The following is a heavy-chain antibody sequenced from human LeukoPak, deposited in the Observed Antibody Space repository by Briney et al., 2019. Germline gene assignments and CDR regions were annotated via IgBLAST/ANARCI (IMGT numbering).Heavy chain of an antibody. Sequence: GGSLRLSCAASGFTFSSYAMHWVRQAPGKGLEWVAVISYDGSNKYYADSVKGRFTISRDNSKNTLYLQMNSLRAEDTAVYYCARARISSSSPTVFDYWGQGTLVTVSS. CDR3: ARARISSSSPTVFDY. D-gene: IGHD6-6*01. J-gene: IGHJ4*02. CDR1: GFTFSSYA. V-gene: IGHV3-30*04. CDR2: ISYDGSNK.